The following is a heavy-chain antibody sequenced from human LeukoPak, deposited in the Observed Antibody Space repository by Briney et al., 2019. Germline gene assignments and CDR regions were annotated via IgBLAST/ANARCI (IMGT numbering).Heavy chain of an antibody. CDR2: IRSKAYGGTT. V-gene: IGHV3-49*04. J-gene: IGHJ3*02. CDR1: GFTFGDYA. CDR3: TRGRLNYIVVVPAAHDAFDI. Sequence: PGGSLRLSCTASGFTFGDYAMSWVRQAPGKGLEWVGFIRSKAYGGTTEYAASVKGRFTISRDDSKSIAYLQMSSLKTEDTAVYYCTRGRLNYIVVVPAAHDAFDIWGQGTMVTVSS. D-gene: IGHD2-2*01.